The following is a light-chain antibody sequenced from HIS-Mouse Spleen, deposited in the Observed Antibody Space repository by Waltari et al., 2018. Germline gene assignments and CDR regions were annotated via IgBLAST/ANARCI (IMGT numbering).Light chain of an antibody. CDR2: DDC. CDR1: NMGSKR. V-gene: IGLV3-21*03. Sequence: SYVLTQPPSVSVPPGKTARITCGGNNMGSKRVHGYQQKPGQAPVLVVYDDCDRPSGIPERFSGSNSGNTATLTISRVEAGDEADYYCQVWDSSSDHVVFGGGTKLTVL. CDR3: QVWDSSSDHVV. J-gene: IGLJ2*01.